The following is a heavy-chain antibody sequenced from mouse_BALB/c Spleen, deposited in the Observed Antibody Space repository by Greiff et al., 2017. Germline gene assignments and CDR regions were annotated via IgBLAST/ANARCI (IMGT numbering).Heavy chain of an antibody. CDR3: TREVFLLRSFDY. Sequence: EVQRVESGGGLVKPGGSLKLSCAASGFTFSSYTMSWVRQTPEKRLEWVATISSGGSYTYYPDSVKGRFTISRDNAKNTLYLQMSSLKSEDTAMYYCTREVFLLRSFDYWGQGTTLTVSS. D-gene: IGHD1-1*01. J-gene: IGHJ2*01. V-gene: IGHV5-6-4*01. CDR2: ISSGGSYT. CDR1: GFTFSSYT.